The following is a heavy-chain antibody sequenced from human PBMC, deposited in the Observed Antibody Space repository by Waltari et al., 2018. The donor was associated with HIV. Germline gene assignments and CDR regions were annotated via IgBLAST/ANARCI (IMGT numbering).Heavy chain of an antibody. CDR1: GYTFTGYY. V-gene: IGHV1-2*02. J-gene: IGHJ5*02. Sequence: QVQLVQSGAEVKKPGASVKVSCKASGYTFTGYYMHWVRQAPGQGLEWMGWINPNSGGTNYAQKFQGRVTMTRDTSISTAYMERSRRRSDDTAVYYCARKRGGAARQGDNWFDPWGQGTLVTVSS. D-gene: IGHD6-6*01. CDR3: ARKRGGAARQGDNWFDP. CDR2: INPNSGGT.